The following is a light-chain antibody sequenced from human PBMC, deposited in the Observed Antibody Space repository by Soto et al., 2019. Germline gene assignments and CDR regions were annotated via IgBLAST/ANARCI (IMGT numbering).Light chain of an antibody. J-gene: IGKJ1*01. Sequence: EVVLTQSPDTLSLPPGERVTLSCRASQSISSYLAWYQQKPGQAPRIIIHGESTRATGIPDRFSGSGSGTELNLTISRLQPDDFATYYCQHYNSYSEACGQGTKVDIK. CDR2: GES. CDR3: QHYNSYSEA. CDR1: QSISSY. V-gene: IGKV3-15*01.